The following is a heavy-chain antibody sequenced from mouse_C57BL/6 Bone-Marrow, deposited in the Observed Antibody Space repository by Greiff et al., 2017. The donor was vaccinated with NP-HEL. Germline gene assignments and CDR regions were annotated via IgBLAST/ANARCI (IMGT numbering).Heavy chain of an antibody. D-gene: IGHD2-4*01. CDR2: ISNGGGST. Sequence: EVQLVESGGGLVQPGGSLKLSCAASGFTFSDYYMYWVRQTPEKRLEWVAYISNGGGSTYYPDTVKGRFTISRDNAKNTLYLQMSRLKSEDTAMYYCARLLYDYDVRGAMDYWGQGTSVTVSS. J-gene: IGHJ4*01. CDR1: GFTFSDYY. CDR3: ARLLYDYDVRGAMDY. V-gene: IGHV5-12*01.